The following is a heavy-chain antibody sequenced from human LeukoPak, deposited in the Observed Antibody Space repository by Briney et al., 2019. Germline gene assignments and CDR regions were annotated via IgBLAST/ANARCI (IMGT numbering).Heavy chain of an antibody. J-gene: IGHJ1*01. CDR3: ARDSIYCSSTSCYRYFQH. CDR1: GFTFSSYA. V-gene: IGHV3-64*01. D-gene: IGHD2-2*01. CDR2: ISSNGGST. Sequence: PGGSLRLSCAASGFTFSSYAMHWVRHAPGKGLEYVSPISSNGGSTYYANSVKGRFTISRDNSKNTLYLQMGSLRAEDMAVYYCARDSIYCSSTSCYRYFQHWGQGTLVTVSS.